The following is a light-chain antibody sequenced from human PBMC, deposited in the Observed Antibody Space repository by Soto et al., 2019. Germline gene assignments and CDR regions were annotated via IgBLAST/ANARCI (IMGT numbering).Light chain of an antibody. CDR2: GAS. V-gene: IGKV3-15*01. CDR1: QSVSSN. J-gene: IGKJ2*01. CDR3: QQYNNWLRT. Sequence: EIVMTQSPATLSVSPGERATLSCRASQSVSSNLAWYQQKPGQAPRLLIYGASTRATGIPARFSGSGSGTEFTLTISSLQSEDVAVYYCQQYNNWLRTFGQGTKLEIK.